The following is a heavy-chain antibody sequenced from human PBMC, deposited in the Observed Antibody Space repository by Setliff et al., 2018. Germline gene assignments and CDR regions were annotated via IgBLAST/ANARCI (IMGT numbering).Heavy chain of an antibody. CDR2: INHSGST. J-gene: IGHJ4*02. V-gene: IGHV4-39*07. CDR1: GGSISSGGYY. CDR3: ARGRGSGGNPLWY. Sequence: SETLSLTCTVSGGSISSGGYYWSWIRQPPGKGLEWIGEINHSGSTNYNPSLKSRVTISVDTSKNQFSLKLSAVTAADTAVYYCARGRGSGGNPLWYWGQGTLVTVSS. D-gene: IGHD2-15*01.